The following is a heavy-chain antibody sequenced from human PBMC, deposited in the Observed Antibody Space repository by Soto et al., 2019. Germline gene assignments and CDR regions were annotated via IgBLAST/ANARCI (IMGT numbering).Heavy chain of an antibody. CDR2: ISAYNGNT. CDR1: GYTFTSYG. CDR3: AREKYGGYSSGWESYYYYGMDV. V-gene: IGHV1-18*01. D-gene: IGHD6-19*01. J-gene: IGHJ6*02. Sequence: KVSCKASGYTFTSYGISWVRQAPGQGLEWMGWISAYNGNTNYAQKLQGRVTMTTDTSTSTAYMELRSLRSDDTAVYYCAREKYGGYSSGWESYYYYGMDVWGQGTTVTVSS.